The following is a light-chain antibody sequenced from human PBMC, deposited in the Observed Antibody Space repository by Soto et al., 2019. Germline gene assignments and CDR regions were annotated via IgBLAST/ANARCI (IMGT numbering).Light chain of an antibody. CDR2: EVS. CDR3: SSYAASNNLGV. Sequence: QSVLTKPPSASGYPGQSVTISCIGTSSDVGGYTYVSWYQQHPGKAPKLMIYEVSKRPSGVPDRFSGSKSGNTASLTVAGLQSEDEADYHCSSYAASNNLGVFGGGTKLTLL. CDR1: SSDVGGYTY. V-gene: IGLV2-8*01. J-gene: IGLJ2*01.